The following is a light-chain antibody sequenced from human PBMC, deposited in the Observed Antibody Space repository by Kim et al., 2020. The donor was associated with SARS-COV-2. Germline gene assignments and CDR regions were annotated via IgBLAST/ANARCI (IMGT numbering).Light chain of an antibody. Sequence: SPGERATLPCRASQSVNTYLAWYQQKPGQAPRLLIYDASNRATGIPARFSGSGSGTDFTLTISSLEPEDFAVYYCQQRSNWPPLTFGQGTRLEIK. J-gene: IGKJ5*01. V-gene: IGKV3-11*01. CDR2: DAS. CDR1: QSVNTY. CDR3: QQRSNWPPLT.